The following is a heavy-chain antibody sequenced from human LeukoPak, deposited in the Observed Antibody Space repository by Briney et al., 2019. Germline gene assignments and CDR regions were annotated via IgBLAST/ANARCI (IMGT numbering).Heavy chain of an antibody. V-gene: IGHV3-30*02. Sequence: GGSLRLSCAASGNTYSSYGMHWVRQAPGKVLEWVAFIRFDGGNKYYADSVKGRFTISRDNSKNTVFLQMSSLRVEDTAVYYCANLGSSELRVPASQGNWGQGTLVTVSS. CDR1: GNTYSSYG. CDR2: IRFDGGNK. J-gene: IGHJ4*02. CDR3: ANLGSSELRVPASQGN. D-gene: IGHD2-2*01.